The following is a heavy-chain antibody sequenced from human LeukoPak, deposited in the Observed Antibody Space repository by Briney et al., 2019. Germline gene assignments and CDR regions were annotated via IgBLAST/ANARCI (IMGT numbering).Heavy chain of an antibody. J-gene: IGHJ3*02. V-gene: IGHV4-59*08. CDR3: ARHERDASLDHALDI. CDR2: IYCSGST. CDR1: GGSISSYY. D-gene: IGHD5-24*01. Sequence: PSETLSLTCTVSGGSISSYYWSWLRQPPGKGLEWSGYIYCSGSTSYNPSLKSRVTISVDTSKNQFSLELSSVTAADTAVYYCARHERDASLDHALDIWGQGTMVTVSS.